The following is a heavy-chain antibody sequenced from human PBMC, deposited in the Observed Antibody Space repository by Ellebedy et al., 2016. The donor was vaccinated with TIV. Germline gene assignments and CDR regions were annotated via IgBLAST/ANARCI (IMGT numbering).Heavy chain of an antibody. CDR2: IYYSGST. Sequence: SETLSLTXTVSGGSISSYYWSWIRQPPGKGLEWIGYIYYSGSTNYNPSLKSRVTISVDTSKNQFSLKLSSVTAADTAVYYCARHLMITFGGVIEDAFDIWGQGTMVTVSS. V-gene: IGHV4-59*08. D-gene: IGHD3-16*02. CDR1: GGSISSYY. CDR3: ARHLMITFGGVIEDAFDI. J-gene: IGHJ3*02.